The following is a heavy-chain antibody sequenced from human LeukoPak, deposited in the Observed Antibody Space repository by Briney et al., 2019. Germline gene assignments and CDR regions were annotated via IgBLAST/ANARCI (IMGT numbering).Heavy chain of an antibody. V-gene: IGHV4-34*01. Sequence: SETLSLTCAVYGGSFSGYYWSWIRQPPGKGLEWTGEINHSGSTNYNPSLKSRVTISVDTSKNQFSLKLSSVTAADTAVYYCARQVPYDSSGYYPKIYYYYGMDVWGQGTTVTVSS. D-gene: IGHD3-22*01. CDR2: INHSGST. CDR1: GGSFSGYY. CDR3: ARQVPYDSSGYYPKIYYYYGMDV. J-gene: IGHJ6*02.